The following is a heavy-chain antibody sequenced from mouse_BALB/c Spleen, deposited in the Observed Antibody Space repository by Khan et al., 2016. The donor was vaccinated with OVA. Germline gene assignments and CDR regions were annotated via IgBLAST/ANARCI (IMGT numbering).Heavy chain of an antibody. CDR2: IWSDGST. V-gene: IGHV2-6-1*01. Sequence: QVQLQQSGPGLVAPSQSLSITCTISGFSLTNYGVHWVRQPPGKGLEWLVVIWSDGSTTYNSALKSRLTISKGNSKSQVFLKMNSLQTDDTAMYFCARQPYYHYNIMDYWGQGTSVTVSS. CDR1: GFSLTNYG. J-gene: IGHJ4*01. D-gene: IGHD2-10*01. CDR3: ARQPYYHYNIMDY.